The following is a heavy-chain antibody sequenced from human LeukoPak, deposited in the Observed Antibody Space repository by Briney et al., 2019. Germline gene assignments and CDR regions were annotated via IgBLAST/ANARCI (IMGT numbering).Heavy chain of an antibody. D-gene: IGHD3-10*01. V-gene: IGHV3-48*02. CDR3: ARGGGYYIMDV. CDR2: ISSGSSTM. J-gene: IGHJ6*02. Sequence: GGSLRLSCAASGFTFSSYNMNWVRQAPGKGLEWVSFISSGSSTMYYADSVKGRFTISRDNAKNSLYLQMNSLRDEDTAVYSCARGGGYYIMDVWAKGPRSPSP. CDR1: GFTFSSYN.